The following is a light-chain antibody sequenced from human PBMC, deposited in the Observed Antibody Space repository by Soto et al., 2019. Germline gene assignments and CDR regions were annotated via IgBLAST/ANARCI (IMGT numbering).Light chain of an antibody. V-gene: IGLV2-23*02. CDR3: CSYAGGGAWV. Sequence: QSVLTQPASVSGSPGQSITISCTGSSGDIGDYDLVSWYQQIPGRAPKLMIFEVSRRPSGVSERFSGSKSGNTASLTSSGLQAEDEADFHCCSYAGGGAWVFGGGTKLTVL. J-gene: IGLJ3*02. CDR1: SGDIGDYDL. CDR2: EVS.